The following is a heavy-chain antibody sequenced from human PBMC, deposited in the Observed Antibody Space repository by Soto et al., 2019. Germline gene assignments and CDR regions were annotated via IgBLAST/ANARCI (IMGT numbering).Heavy chain of an antibody. CDR2: IYYSGST. Sequence: PSETLSLTCTVAGGSIIRSSYYWGCIRQPPGKGLEWIGSIYYSGSTYYNPSLKSRVTISVDTSKNQFSLKLSSVTAADTAVYYCARGTERGIVRGHTDGMDVWGQGTTVTVS. J-gene: IGHJ6*02. CDR3: ARGTERGIVRGHTDGMDV. D-gene: IGHD3-10*01. V-gene: IGHV4-39*01. CDR1: GGSIIRSSYY.